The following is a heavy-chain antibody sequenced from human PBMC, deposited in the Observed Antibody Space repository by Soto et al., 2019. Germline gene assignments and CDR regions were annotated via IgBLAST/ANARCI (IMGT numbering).Heavy chain of an antibody. Sequence: SETLSLTCTVSGASVTSTGYYWTWIRQSPGKGLEWLGYILHNGNADYSPSLENRLSISLDSSKNQFSLKVNSVSAADTAIYFCARVSAVSAEYYFDYWGQGALVTVSS. CDR1: GASVTSTGYY. CDR3: ARVSAVSAEYYFDY. J-gene: IGHJ4*02. CDR2: ILHNGNA. D-gene: IGHD6-19*01. V-gene: IGHV4-30-4*01.